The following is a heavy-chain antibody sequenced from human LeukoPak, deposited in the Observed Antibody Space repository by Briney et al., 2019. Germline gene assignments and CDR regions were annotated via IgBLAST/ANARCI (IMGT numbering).Heavy chain of an antibody. CDR1: GFTFSSYA. Sequence: GGSLRLSCAASGFTFSSYAMSWVRQAPGKGLEWVSAISGSGGSTYYADSVKSRFTISRDNSKNTLYLQMNSLRAEDTAVYYCAKLYYDILTGYSPFDYWGQGTLVTVSS. J-gene: IGHJ4*02. CDR3: AKLYYDILTGYSPFDY. V-gene: IGHV3-23*01. CDR2: ISGSGGST. D-gene: IGHD3-9*01.